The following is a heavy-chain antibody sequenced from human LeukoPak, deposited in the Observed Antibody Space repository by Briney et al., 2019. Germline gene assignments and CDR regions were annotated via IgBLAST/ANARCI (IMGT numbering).Heavy chain of an antibody. V-gene: IGHV4-30-4*01. J-gene: IGHJ6*03. CDR1: GGSISSGDYY. CDR3: ARKGMTYLAAPFYYYYYYMDV. CDR2: IYYSGST. Sequence: PSQTLSLTCTVSGGSISSGDYYWSWVRQPPGKGLEWIGYIYYSGSTYYNPSLKSRVTISVDTSKNQFSLKLSSVTAADTAVYYCARKGMTYLAAPFYYYYYYMDVWGKGTTVTVSS. D-gene: IGHD6-13*01.